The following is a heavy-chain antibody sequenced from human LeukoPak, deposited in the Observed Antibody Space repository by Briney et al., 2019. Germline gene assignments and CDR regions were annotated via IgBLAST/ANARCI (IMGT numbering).Heavy chain of an antibody. Sequence: SAVKVSCKAAEGTFSSYSISWLRQAPGQELEWMGGIIPMFGTANYDPKFQGRVTMTVDMSTSPVYMKLSSLRSADTAVYYCARDGAVLRYFDWLLPSRPTDDFDIWGQGTMVTVSS. CDR2: IIPMFGTA. V-gene: IGHV1-69*06. CDR3: ARDGAVLRYFDWLLPSRPTDDFDI. J-gene: IGHJ3*02. CDR1: EGTFSSYS. D-gene: IGHD3-9*01.